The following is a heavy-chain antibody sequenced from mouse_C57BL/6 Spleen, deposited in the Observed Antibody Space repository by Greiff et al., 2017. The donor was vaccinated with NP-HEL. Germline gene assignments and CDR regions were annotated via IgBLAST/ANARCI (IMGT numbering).Heavy chain of an antibody. CDR3: ARSLYGNYGAY. V-gene: IGHV1-54*01. CDR1: GYAFTNYL. D-gene: IGHD2-1*01. J-gene: IGHJ3*01. CDR2: INHGSGGT. Sequence: VQLQESGAELVRPGTSVKVSCKASGYAFTNYLIEWVKQRPGQGLEWIGVINHGSGGTNYNEKFKGKETLTADKSSSTAYMQLSSLTSEDSAVYFCARSLYGNYGAYWGQGTLVTVSA.